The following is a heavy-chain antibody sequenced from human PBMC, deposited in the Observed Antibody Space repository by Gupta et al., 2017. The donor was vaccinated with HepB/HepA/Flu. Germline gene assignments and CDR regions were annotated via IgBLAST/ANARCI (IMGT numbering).Heavy chain of an antibody. V-gene: IGHV4-4*07. CDR1: GGSITDGY. CDR2: MYSIGTT. J-gene: IGHJ5*02. D-gene: IGHD1-26*01. CDR3: ARWEKYRRVFDP. Sequence: QVQLQESGPRLVKSSETLSLTCTVSGGSITDGYWTWVRQAAGKGLECIGRMYSIGTTVYNPSFKSRVTMSLDTAKNQFSLTLRSVTAADTAVYYCARWEKYRRVFDPWGQGTLVTVSS.